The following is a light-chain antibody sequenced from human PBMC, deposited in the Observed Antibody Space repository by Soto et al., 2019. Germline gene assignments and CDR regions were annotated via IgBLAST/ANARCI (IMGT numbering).Light chain of an antibody. CDR3: QQYYSTFLT. Sequence: DIVMTQSPDSLAVSLGERATINCKSSQSVLYSSNNKNCLAWYQQKPGQHPKLLIYWASTRESGVPDRFSASGSGTDFTLTISSLQAEDVAVYYCQQYYSTFLTFGGGTKVEIK. CDR1: QSVLYSSNNKNC. J-gene: IGKJ4*01. V-gene: IGKV4-1*01. CDR2: WAS.